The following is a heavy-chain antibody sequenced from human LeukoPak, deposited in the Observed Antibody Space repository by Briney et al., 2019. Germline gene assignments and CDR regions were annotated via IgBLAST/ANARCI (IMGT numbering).Heavy chain of an antibody. D-gene: IGHD5-12*01. CDR3: AREHVDLWYYYYYMDV. J-gene: IGHJ6*03. CDR1: GFTFSSYW. V-gene: IGHV3-74*01. Sequence: LGGSLRLSCAASGFTFSSYWMHWVRQAPGKGLVWVSRINSDGSSTSYADSVKGRFTISRDNAKNSLYLQMNSLRAEDTAVYYCAREHVDLWYYYYYMDVWGKGTTVTVSS. CDR2: INSDGSST.